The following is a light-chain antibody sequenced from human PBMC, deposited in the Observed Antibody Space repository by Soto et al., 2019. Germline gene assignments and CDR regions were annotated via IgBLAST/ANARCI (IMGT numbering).Light chain of an antibody. Sequence: DLQMTQSPSSLSASVGDRVTITCRASQSINTYLNWYQQKPGKAPKLLIYAASSLQSGVPSRFSGSGSGTDFTLTISSLQPEDFATYSCQQSSSTPITFGQGTRLEIK. CDR3: QQSSSTPIT. V-gene: IGKV1-39*01. CDR2: AAS. CDR1: QSINTY. J-gene: IGKJ5*01.